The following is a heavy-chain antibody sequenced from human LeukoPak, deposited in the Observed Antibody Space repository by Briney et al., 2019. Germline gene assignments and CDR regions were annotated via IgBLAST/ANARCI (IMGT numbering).Heavy chain of an antibody. D-gene: IGHD6-6*01. V-gene: IGHV3-30-3*01. J-gene: IGHJ6*02. Sequence: GGSLRLSCAAAGFTSSSYAMHWVRQAPGKGLEWVSAMSYDGSNKDYADSVKGRFTISRDNSKNTLYLQMNSLRAEDTAVYYCARCHSAARSLYGMDVWGQGTTVTVSS. CDR3: ARCHSAARSLYGMDV. CDR1: GFTSSSYA. CDR2: MSYDGSNK.